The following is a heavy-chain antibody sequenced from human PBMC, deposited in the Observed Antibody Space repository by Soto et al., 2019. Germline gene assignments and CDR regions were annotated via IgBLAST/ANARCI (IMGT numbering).Heavy chain of an antibody. CDR1: GFTFSNFW. J-gene: IGHJ6*02. V-gene: IGHV3-7*01. Sequence: GGSLTLSCAASGFTFSNFWINWVRQAPGKGLEWVATMKQDGSEKYYVDSLKGRFAIAGDKAKNSLSLQMNSLRVEDTAVYYCATGKRFYYYAMDVWGQGTTVTVSS. CDR3: ATGKRFYYYAMDV. CDR2: MKQDGSEK.